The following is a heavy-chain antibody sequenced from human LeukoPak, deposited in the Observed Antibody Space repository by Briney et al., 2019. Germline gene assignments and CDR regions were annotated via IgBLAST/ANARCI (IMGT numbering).Heavy chain of an antibody. D-gene: IGHD3-22*01. Sequence: SETLSLTCTVSGGPIYGYYWSWIRQTAGKGLEWIGRLYPGVSPNYNPSLKSRVTMSVDTSKKQFALKLNTVTAADTAVYYCARLRFYDSTGYSPGHYMDVWGKGTTVTVSS. CDR1: GGPIYGYY. V-gene: IGHV4-4*07. CDR3: ARLRFYDSTGYSPGHYMDV. CDR2: LYPGVSP. J-gene: IGHJ6*03.